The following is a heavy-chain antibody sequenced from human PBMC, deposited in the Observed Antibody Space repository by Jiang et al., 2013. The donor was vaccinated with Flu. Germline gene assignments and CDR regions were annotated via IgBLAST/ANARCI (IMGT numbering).Heavy chain of an antibody. CDR1: GFPLSTTAVG. CDR3: AHDLSLGVSTPYLTP. Sequence: KPTQTLTLTCSFSGFPLSTTAVGVGRIRQPPGKALEWLALIYWDDSKYYSPSLKSRVTITKDSSKNQVVLTMTNMDPVDTATYYCAHDLSLGVSTPYLTPWGRGTLVTVSS. CDR2: IYWDDSK. V-gene: IGHV2-5*02. D-gene: IGHD3-9*01. J-gene: IGHJ4*02.